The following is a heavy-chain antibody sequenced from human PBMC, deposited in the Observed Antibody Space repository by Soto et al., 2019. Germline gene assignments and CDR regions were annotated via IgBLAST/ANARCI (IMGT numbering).Heavy chain of an antibody. Sequence: EVQLLESGGGLVQPGWSLRLSCAASGFTFSSYAMSWVRQAPGKGLEWVSAISASGGSTYYADSVKGRFTISRDNSKNTLYLQMNSLRAEDTAVYYCAKDLLGDYVHWFDPWGQGTLVTVSP. CDR1: GFTFSSYA. D-gene: IGHD4-17*01. J-gene: IGHJ5*02. V-gene: IGHV3-23*01. CDR2: ISASGGST. CDR3: AKDLLGDYVHWFDP.